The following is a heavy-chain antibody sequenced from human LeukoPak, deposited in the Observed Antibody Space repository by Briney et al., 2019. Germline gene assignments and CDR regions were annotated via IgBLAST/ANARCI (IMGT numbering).Heavy chain of an antibody. CDR2: IKQDGSDK. CDR3: AKDYYGSGSFPPDY. Sequence: GGSLRLSCTASGFTFSDYWMSWVRQAPGKGPEWVANIKQDGSDKYYVDSVKGRFTISRDNAKNALYLQVNSLRPEDTAVYYCAKDYYGSGSFPPDYWGQGTLVTVSS. J-gene: IGHJ4*02. V-gene: IGHV3-7*03. D-gene: IGHD3-10*01. CDR1: GFTFSDYW.